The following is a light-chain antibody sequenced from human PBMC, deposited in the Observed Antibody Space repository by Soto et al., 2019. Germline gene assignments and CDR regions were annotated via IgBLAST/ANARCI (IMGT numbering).Light chain of an antibody. J-gene: IGKJ4*01. CDR2: DAT. Sequence: EIVLTQSPATLSLSPGETATLSCRASQSVGSFLAWYQQKPGQAPRLLMYDATNRDTGIPARFSGSGSVTDFTLTISSLEPEDFAVYYCQQRRNWPLTFGGGTKVEIK. V-gene: IGKV3-11*01. CDR1: QSVGSF. CDR3: QQRRNWPLT.